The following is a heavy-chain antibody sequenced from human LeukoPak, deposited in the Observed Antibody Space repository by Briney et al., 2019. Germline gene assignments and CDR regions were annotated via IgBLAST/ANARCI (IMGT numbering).Heavy chain of an antibody. D-gene: IGHD1-1*01. CDR1: GFTFEDYA. CDR2: ISWNSGSI. V-gene: IGHV3-9*01. CDR3: AKGLAPTTVGAFDI. J-gene: IGHJ3*02. Sequence: SLRLSCAASGFTFEDYAMHSGRQAPRESLGWVSGISWNSGSIGYADSVKGRFTISRDNAKNSLYLQMNSLRAEDTALYYCAKGLAPTTVGAFDIWGHGTMVTVSS.